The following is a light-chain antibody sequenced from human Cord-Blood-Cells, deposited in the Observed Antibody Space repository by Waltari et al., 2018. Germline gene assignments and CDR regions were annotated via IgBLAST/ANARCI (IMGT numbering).Light chain of an antibody. V-gene: IGKV3-11*01. CDR1: QSVSSY. CDR3: QQRSNWPRALT. CDR2: DAS. Sequence: EIVFTQSPATLSLSSGETANSSCRASQSVSSYLAWYQQKPGQAPRLLIYDASNRATGIPARFSGSGSGTDFTLTISSLEPEDFAVYYCQQRSNWPRALTFGGGTKVEIK. J-gene: IGKJ4*01.